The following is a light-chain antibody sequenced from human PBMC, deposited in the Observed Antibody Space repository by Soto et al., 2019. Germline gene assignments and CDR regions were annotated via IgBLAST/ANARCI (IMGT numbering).Light chain of an antibody. CDR3: QYCDYVHL. Sequence: DIQMTQSPSSLSSSVGDRVTITCQASHDIGNYLNWYQHKPGKAPKLLIYGAYNLETGVPSRFSGGGSGTDFTFTITSLQPEDFATYYCQYCDYVHLFGPGTTVDVK. CDR1: HDIGNY. CDR2: GAY. J-gene: IGKJ3*01. V-gene: IGKV1-33*01.